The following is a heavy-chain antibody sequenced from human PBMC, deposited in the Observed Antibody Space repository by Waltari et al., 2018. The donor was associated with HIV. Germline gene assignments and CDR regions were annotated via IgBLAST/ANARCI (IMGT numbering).Heavy chain of an antibody. Sequence: EVLLVESGGGLVKPGGSLRLSCAASGFTFSVYTMSWVRQAPGKGLEGVSCIRMGSNYVFYADSLKGRFTISRDNTKNSLFLQMNSLSAEDTAIYYCARDDEAVAGPLDYWGQGSLVTVSS. V-gene: IGHV3-21*01. D-gene: IGHD6-13*01. CDR1: GFTFSVYT. CDR2: IRMGSNYV. CDR3: ARDDEAVAGPLDY. J-gene: IGHJ4*02.